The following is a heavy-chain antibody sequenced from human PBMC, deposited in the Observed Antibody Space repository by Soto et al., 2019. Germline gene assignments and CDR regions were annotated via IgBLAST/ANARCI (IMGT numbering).Heavy chain of an antibody. J-gene: IGHJ4*02. CDR1: GFTFSNAW. CDR2: IRSNADGGTT. Sequence: EVQLVESGGGLVKPGGSLRLSCAASGFTFSNAWMNWVRQAPGKGLEWVGRIRSNADGGTTDYAAPVKGRFTFSRDDSENTLFLQMNSLKTEDTAVYYCTTSIFGVVTGHWGQGTLVTVSS. V-gene: IGHV3-15*07. D-gene: IGHD3-3*01. CDR3: TTSIFGVVTGH.